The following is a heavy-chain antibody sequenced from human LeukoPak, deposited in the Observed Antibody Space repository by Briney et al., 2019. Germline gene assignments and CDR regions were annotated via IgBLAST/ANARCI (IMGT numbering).Heavy chain of an antibody. D-gene: IGHD3-16*02. CDR2: VNHSGSA. V-gene: IGHV4-34*01. Sequence: SETLSLTCAVYGGSFSGYYWSWIRQPPGKGLEWIGEVNHSGSANYNPSLKSRVTISVDTSKNQFSLKLSSVTAADTAVYYCARGSVVGHTYWGQGTLVTVSS. J-gene: IGHJ4*02. CDR1: GGSFSGYY. CDR3: ARGSVVGHTY.